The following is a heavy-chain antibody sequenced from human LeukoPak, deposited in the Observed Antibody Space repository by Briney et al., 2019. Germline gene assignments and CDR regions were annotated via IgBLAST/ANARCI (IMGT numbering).Heavy chain of an antibody. Sequence: PGGSLRLSCAASGFTFRSYGMSWVRQAPGKGLEWVSGISGSDGSTYYADSVKGRFTISRDNSKNTLYLQMNGLRAEDTAVYYCAKDLGFGELSRYFDLWGRGTLVTVSS. CDR1: GFTFRSYG. V-gene: IGHV3-23*01. J-gene: IGHJ2*01. CDR2: ISGSDGST. CDR3: AKDLGFGELSRYFDL. D-gene: IGHD3-10*01.